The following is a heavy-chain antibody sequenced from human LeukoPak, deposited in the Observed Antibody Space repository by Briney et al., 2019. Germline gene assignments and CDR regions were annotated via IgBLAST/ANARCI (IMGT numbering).Heavy chain of an antibody. D-gene: IGHD3-9*01. CDR1: GGSFSGYY. Sequence: KSSETLSLTCAVYGGSFSGYYWSWIRQPPGKGLEWIGEINHSGSTNYNPSLKSRVTISVDTSKNQFSLKLSSVTAADTAVYYCARGVTLRYFARGSRGWFDPWGQGTLVTVSS. V-gene: IGHV4-34*01. CDR3: ARGVTLRYFARGSRGWFDP. CDR2: INHSGST. J-gene: IGHJ5*02.